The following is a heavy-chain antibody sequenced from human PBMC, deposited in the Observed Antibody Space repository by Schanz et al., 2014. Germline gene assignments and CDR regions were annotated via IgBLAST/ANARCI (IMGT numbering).Heavy chain of an antibody. CDR2: INPSSGGT. J-gene: IGHJ6*02. Sequence: QVQLVQSGVEVKKPGASVKVSCKASGYSFTGYYMNWVRQAPGQGLEWMGWINPSSGGTNYAQKLQGRVTMTRDTSISTAYMELNRLRSDDTAVYYCARNYGGHSEESDRYGMDVWGQGTTVTVSS. D-gene: IGHD4-17*01. V-gene: IGHV1-2*02. CDR1: GYSFTGYY. CDR3: ARNYGGHSEESDRYGMDV.